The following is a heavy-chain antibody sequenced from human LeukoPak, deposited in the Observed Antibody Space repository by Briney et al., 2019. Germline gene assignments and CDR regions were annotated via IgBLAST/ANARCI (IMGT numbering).Heavy chain of an antibody. D-gene: IGHD2-2*01. J-gene: IGHJ5*02. CDR1: GFTFSSYA. CDR3: ARDRVGVQVPAANTNWFDP. CDR2: ISYDGSNK. Sequence: GGSLRLSCAASGFTFSSYAMHWVRQAPGKGLEWVAVISYDGSNKYYADSVKGRFTISRDNSTNPLYLQMNSLRAEDTAVYYCARDRVGVQVPAANTNWFDPWGQGTLVTVSS. V-gene: IGHV3-30-3*01.